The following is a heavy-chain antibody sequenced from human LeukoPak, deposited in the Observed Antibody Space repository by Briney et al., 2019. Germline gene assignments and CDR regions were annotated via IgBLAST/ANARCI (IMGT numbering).Heavy chain of an antibody. Sequence: PGGSLRLSCAASGFTVSSNYMSWVRQAPGKGLEWVSVIYSGGSTYYADSVKGRFTISRDNSKNTLYLQMNSLRAEETAVYYCARWRGSSWSYYFDYWGQGTLVTVSS. J-gene: IGHJ4*02. CDR1: GFTVSSNY. CDR2: IYSGGST. D-gene: IGHD6-13*01. CDR3: ARWRGSSWSYYFDY. V-gene: IGHV3-66*01.